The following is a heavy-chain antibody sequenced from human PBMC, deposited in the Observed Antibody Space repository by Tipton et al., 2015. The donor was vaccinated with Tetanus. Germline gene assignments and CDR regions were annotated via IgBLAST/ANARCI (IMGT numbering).Heavy chain of an antibody. Sequence: TLSLTCTVSGGSISSFYWGWIRQPPGRGLEWIGSISNSGGAFYNPSLKSRVTISVDTSKNQVSLRLTSVTAADTAVFYCARRPNWMNYFDSWGPGNLVTVSS. J-gene: IGHJ4*01. CDR1: GGSISSFY. CDR2: ISNSGGA. CDR3: ARRPNWMNYFDS. D-gene: IGHD2-2*03. V-gene: IGHV4-39*01.